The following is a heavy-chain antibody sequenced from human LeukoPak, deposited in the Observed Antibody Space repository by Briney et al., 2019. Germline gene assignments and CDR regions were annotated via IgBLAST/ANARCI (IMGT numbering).Heavy chain of an antibody. CDR2: INPNSGGT. J-gene: IGHJ5*02. Sequence: ASVKVSCKASGYTFTGYYMHWVRQAPGQGLEWMGWINPNSGGTNYAQKFQGRVTMTRDTYISTAYMELHRRSSDATAVYYYGYSYGYSLVVALRGVDPWGQETGVSVSS. V-gene: IGHV1-2*02. CDR3: GYSYGYSLVVALRGVDP. CDR1: GYTFTGYY. D-gene: IGHD5-18*01.